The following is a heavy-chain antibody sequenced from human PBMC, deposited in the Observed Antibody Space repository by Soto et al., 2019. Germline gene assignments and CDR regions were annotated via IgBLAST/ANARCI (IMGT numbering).Heavy chain of an antibody. CDR2: IYYRGST. CDR3: AREYYYGSERQYNWFDL. CDR1: GGSISSGDYY. Sequence: SETLSLTCTVSGGSISSGDYYWSWIRQPPGKGLEWIGYIYYRGSTYYNPSLKSRVTISVDTSKNQSSLKLSSVTAADTAVYYCAREYYYGSERQYNWFDLWGLGTPVTVSS. D-gene: IGHD3-10*01. J-gene: IGHJ5*02. V-gene: IGHV4-30-4*01.